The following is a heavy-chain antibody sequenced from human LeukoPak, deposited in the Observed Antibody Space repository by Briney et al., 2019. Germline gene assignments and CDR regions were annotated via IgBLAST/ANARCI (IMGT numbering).Heavy chain of an antibody. CDR2: ISYDGSNK. D-gene: IGHD3-10*02. V-gene: IGHV3-30*04. J-gene: IGHJ6*04. Sequence: GGSLRLSCAASGFTFSSYAMHWVRQAPAKGLEWVAVISYDGSNKYYADTVKGRFTISRDNSKNTLYLQMNSLRAEDTAVYDCAELGITMIGGVWGKGTTVTISS. CDR1: GFTFSSYA. CDR3: AELGITMIGGV.